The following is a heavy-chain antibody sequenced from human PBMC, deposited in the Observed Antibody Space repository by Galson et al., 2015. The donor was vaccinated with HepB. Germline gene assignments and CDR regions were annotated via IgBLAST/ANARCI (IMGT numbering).Heavy chain of an antibody. J-gene: IGHJ6*02. CDR1: GFRFNIYD. CDR3: AKGAYMSSYSLYGMDG. CDR2: ITNSGGRR. D-gene: IGHD6-6*01. V-gene: IGHV3-23*01. Sequence: SLRLSCAASGFRFNIYDMSWVRQAPGKGLEWVSGITNSGGRRYYAEPGKGRFTISRDNSKNTVFLQMSSLRAEDTAIYYCAKGAYMSSYSLYGMDGWGQGTTVIVSS.